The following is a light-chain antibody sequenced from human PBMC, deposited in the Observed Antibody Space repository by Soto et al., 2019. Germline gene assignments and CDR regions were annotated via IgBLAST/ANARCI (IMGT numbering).Light chain of an antibody. Sequence: EFVLTQSPCTLSLSPGERAPLSCRASQSVSNSYVAWYQQKSGQAPRLLYYETSSRVTGIPDRFSGSGSGTDFTLTISRLEPEDVAVYYCQQYGSSGTFGQGTKVDIK. CDR2: ETS. V-gene: IGKV3-20*01. CDR3: QQYGSSGT. CDR1: QSVSNSY. J-gene: IGKJ1*01.